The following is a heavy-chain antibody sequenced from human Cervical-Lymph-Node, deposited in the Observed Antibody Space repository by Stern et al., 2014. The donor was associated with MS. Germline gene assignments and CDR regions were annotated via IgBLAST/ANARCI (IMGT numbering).Heavy chain of an antibody. CDR2: IRNKANNYAT. Sequence: EVPLVESGGGLVQPGGSLTLSCAASGFTFSGTAMHWVRQASGKGLEWIGRIRNKANNYATVYVASLEGRFTISRDDSENTAYLQMSSLKTEDTAVYYCATMSAAGFSYWGQGTLVTVSS. J-gene: IGHJ4*02. D-gene: IGHD6-13*01. CDR1: GFTFSGTA. CDR3: ATMSAAGFSY. V-gene: IGHV3-73*01.